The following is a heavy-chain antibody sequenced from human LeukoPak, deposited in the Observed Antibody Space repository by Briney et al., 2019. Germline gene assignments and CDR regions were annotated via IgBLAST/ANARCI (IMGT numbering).Heavy chain of an antibody. CDR2: ISGGGIGI. J-gene: IGHJ4*02. CDR3: TRRRGNQQPIDY. V-gene: IGHV3-23*01. Sequence: GGSLRLSCAASGFTFSSYAMSWVRQAPGKGLKWVSAISGGGIGIYYADSLKGRFTISRDDSKNTLYLQMNNLRAEDTAVYYCTRRRGNQQPIDYWGQGTLVTVSS. CDR1: GFTFSSYA. D-gene: IGHD2-2*01.